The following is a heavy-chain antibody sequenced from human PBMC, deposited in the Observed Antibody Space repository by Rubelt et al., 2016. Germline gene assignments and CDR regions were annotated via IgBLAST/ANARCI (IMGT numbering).Heavy chain of an antibody. CDR1: GGSFSGYY. CDR2: INHSGST. V-gene: IGHV4-34*01. D-gene: IGHD6-13*01. J-gene: IGHJ5*02. Sequence: QVQLQQWGAGLLKPSETLSLTCAVYGGSFSGYYWSWIRQPPGKGLEWIGEINHSGSTNYNPSLKSRVTLSVATSKNQFARKRRSGTAADTAVYYCARGLARAAAAPRRLWFDPWGQGTLVTVSS. CDR3: ARGLARAAAAPRRLWFDP.